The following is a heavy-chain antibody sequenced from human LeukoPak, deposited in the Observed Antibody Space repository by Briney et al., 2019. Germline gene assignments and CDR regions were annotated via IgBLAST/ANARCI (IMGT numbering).Heavy chain of an antibody. CDR3: ARDGAVVDTAMVTGRPRAIWFDP. Sequence: SETLSLTCTVSGGSISSHYWSWIRQPPGKGLEWIGYIYYSGSTNYNPSLKSRVTISVDTSKNQFSLKLSSVTAADTAVYYCARDGAVVDTAMVTGRPRAIWFDPWGQGTLVTVSS. CDR1: GGSISSHY. D-gene: IGHD5-18*01. V-gene: IGHV4-59*11. J-gene: IGHJ5*02. CDR2: IYYSGST.